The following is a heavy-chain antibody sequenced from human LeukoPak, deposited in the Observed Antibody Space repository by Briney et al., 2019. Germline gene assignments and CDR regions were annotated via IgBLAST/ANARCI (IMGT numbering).Heavy chain of an antibody. CDR3: AKDASVAGFFDY. V-gene: IGHV3-30*18. Sequence: PGGSLRLSCAASGFTFSSYGMHWVRQAPGKGLEWVAVISYDGSNKYYADSVKGRFTISRDNSKNTLYLQMNSLRAEDTAVYYCAKDASVAGFFDYWGQGTLVTVSS. CDR1: GFTFSSYG. D-gene: IGHD6-19*01. CDR2: ISYDGSNK. J-gene: IGHJ4*02.